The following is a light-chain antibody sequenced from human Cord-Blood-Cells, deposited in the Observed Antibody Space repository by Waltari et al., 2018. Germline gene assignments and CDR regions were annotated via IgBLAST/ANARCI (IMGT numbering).Light chain of an antibody. CDR3: CSYAGSSSWV. CDR1: SSDVGSYNL. CDR2: EGS. V-gene: IGLV2-23*01. Sequence: QSALTQPASVSGSPGQSITISCTGTSSDVGSYNLVSWYQQHPGTAPKLMIYEGSKRPSGVSNRCAASKSGKAASLTIAGRQAEDEADYYCCSYAGSSSWVFGGGTKMTVL. J-gene: IGLJ3*02.